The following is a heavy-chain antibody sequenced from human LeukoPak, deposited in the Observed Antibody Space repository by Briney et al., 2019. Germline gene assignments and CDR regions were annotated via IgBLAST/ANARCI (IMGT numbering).Heavy chain of an antibody. CDR3: ARGQEHRNYYDSSGYYDY. CDR1: GGSFSGYY. J-gene: IGHJ4*02. CDR2: INHSGST. D-gene: IGHD3-22*01. Sequence: SETLSLTCAVYGGSFSGYYWSWIRQPPGKGLEWIGEINHSGSTNYNPSLKSRVTISVDTSKNQFSLKLSSVTAADTAVYYCARGQEHRNYYDSSGYYDYWGQGTLVTVPS. V-gene: IGHV4-34*01.